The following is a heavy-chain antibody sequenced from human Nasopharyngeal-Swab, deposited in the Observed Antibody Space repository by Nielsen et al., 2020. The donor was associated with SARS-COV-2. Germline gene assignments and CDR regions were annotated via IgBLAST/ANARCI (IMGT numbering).Heavy chain of an antibody. J-gene: IGHJ4*02. V-gene: IGHV3-21*01. CDR1: GFTVSSNF. D-gene: IGHD3-16*01. CDR2: ISSSSSYI. Sequence: GESLKISCVASGFTVSSNFMNWVRQAPGKGLEWVSSISSSSSYIYYADSVKGRFTISRDNAKNSLYLQMNSLRAEDTAVYYCARDEIVGYDYVWGTYWGQGTLVTVSS. CDR3: ARDEIVGYDYVWGTY.